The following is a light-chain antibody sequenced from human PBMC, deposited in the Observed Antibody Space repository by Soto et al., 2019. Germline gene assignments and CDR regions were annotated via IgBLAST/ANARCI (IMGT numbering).Light chain of an antibody. J-gene: IGKJ4*01. Sequence: DIQMTQSPSSLSASVGDRVTITCQASQDISNYLNWYQQKPGKAPKLLIYDASNLETGVPSRFSGSGSGTDFTVTISSLQPEDIATYYCQQYDNPSLTFGGGTKVEIK. V-gene: IGKV1-33*01. CDR3: QQYDNPSLT. CDR1: QDISNY. CDR2: DAS.